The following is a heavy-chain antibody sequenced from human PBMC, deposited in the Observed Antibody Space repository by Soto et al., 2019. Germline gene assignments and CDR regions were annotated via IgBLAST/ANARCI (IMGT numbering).Heavy chain of an antibody. CDR3: ARSGASVSVYYMLYX. D-gene: IGHD3-3*01. Sequence: SSVKVSCKASGGTFSSSYAISWVRQAPGQGLEWMGWIIHTFGTASHAQKFQGIVTITADESTSTAYMELSSLRSEDTAVYYCARSGASVSVYYMLYXWGQGTLVTVSX. J-gene: IGHJ4*02. CDR1: GGTFSSSYA. V-gene: IGHV1-69*13. CDR2: IIHTFGTA.